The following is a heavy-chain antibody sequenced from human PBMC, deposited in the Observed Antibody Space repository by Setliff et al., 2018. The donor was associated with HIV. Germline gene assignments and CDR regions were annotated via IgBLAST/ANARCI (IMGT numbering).Heavy chain of an antibody. V-gene: IGHV4-61*10. J-gene: IGHJ6*03. D-gene: IGHD6-6*01. Sequence: SSETLSLTCTVSGDSISSGGYYWSWIRQPAGQGLEWIGRIYTSGNTNYNPSTNYNPSLKSRITISLETSRNQFSLRVTSVTATDTAVYYCASEAWTSYRSSSGYYYYYMDVWGKGTTVTVSS. CDR1: GDSISSGGYY. CDR3: ASEAWTSYRSSSGYYYYYMDV. CDR2: IYTSGNT.